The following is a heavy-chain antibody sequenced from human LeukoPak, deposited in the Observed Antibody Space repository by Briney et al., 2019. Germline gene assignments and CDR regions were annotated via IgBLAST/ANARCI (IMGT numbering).Heavy chain of an antibody. CDR3: AKDLPGYYDSSGYYLYYFDY. CDR1: GFTFSSYA. V-gene: IGHV3-23*01. Sequence: GGSLRLSCAASGFTFSSYAMSWVRQAPGKGLEWVSAISGSGGSTYYADSVKGRFTISRDNSKNTLYLQMNSLRAEDTAVYYCAKDLPGYYDSSGYYLYYFDYWGQGTLVTVSS. D-gene: IGHD3-22*01. CDR2: ISGSGGST. J-gene: IGHJ4*02.